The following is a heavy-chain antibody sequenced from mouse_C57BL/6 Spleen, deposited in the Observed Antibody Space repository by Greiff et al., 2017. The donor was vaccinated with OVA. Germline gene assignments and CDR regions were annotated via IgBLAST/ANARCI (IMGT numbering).Heavy chain of an antibody. Sequence: QRVESGGGLVKPGGSLKLSCAASGFTFSDYGMHWVRQAPEKGLEWVAYISSGSSTIYYADTVKGRFTISRDNAKNTLFLQMTSLRSEDTAMYYCARPIYYGNYYAMDYWGQGTSVTVSS. CDR1: GFTFSDYG. J-gene: IGHJ4*01. V-gene: IGHV5-17*01. CDR2: ISSGSSTI. CDR3: ARPIYYGNYYAMDY. D-gene: IGHD2-1*01.